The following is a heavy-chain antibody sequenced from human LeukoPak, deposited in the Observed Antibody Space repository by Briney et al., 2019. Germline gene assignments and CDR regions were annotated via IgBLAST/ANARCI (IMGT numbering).Heavy chain of an antibody. J-gene: IGHJ4*02. CDR2: ISYDGSNK. V-gene: IGHV3-30-3*01. D-gene: IGHD3-22*01. CDR3: ARDSAYYYESSGSFRPPLDY. Sequence: GRSLRLSCAASGFTFSSYAMHWVRQAPGKGLEWVAVISYDGSNKYYADSVKGRFTISRDNSKNTLYLQMNSLRAEDTAVYYCARDSAYYYESSGSFRPPLDYWGQGTLVTVSS. CDR1: GFTFSSYA.